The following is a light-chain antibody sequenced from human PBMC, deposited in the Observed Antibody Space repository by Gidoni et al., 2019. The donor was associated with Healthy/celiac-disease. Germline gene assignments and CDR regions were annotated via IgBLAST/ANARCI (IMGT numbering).Light chain of an antibody. V-gene: IGLV3-1*01. CDR1: KLGDKY. Sequence: SYELTQPPSVFVSPGQTASLTCSGDKLGDKYACWYQQKPGQSPVLVIYQDSKRPSGIPERFSGSNSGNTATLTISGTQAMDEADYYCQAWDSSLWVFGGGTKLTVL. CDR2: QDS. CDR3: QAWDSSLWV. J-gene: IGLJ3*02.